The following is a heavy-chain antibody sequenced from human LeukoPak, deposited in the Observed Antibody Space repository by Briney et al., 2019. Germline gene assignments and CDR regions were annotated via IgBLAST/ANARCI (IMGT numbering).Heavy chain of an antibody. CDR1: GYTFTGYY. Sequence: ASVKVSCKASGYTFTGYYMHWVRQAPGQGLEWMGWINPHSGGTNYAQKFQGRVTMTRDTSISTAYMELSRLRSDDTAVYYCATYGASEVTGYPYFDYWGQGTLVTVS. J-gene: IGHJ4*02. V-gene: IGHV1-2*02. CDR3: ATYGASEVTGYPYFDY. CDR2: INPHSGGT. D-gene: IGHD3-9*01.